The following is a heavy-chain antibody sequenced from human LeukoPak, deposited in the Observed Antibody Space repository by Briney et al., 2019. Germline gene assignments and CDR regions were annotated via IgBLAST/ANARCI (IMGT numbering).Heavy chain of an antibody. CDR3: AHSQEDMLGSVILSKGSFDY. J-gene: IGHJ4*02. V-gene: IGHV2-5*02. Sequence: ESGPTLVNATQTLTLTCTFSGFSLSSSGVGVGWIRQPPGKALEWLALIYWDDDKRYSPSLKNRLTITKDTSKNQVVLTMTNMDPVDTATYYCAHSQEDMLGSVILSKGSFDYWGQGTLVSVSS. D-gene: IGHD1-26*01. CDR1: GFSLSSSGVG. CDR2: IYWDDDK.